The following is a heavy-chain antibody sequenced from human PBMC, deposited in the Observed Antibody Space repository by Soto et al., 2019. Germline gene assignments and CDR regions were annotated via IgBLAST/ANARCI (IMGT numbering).Heavy chain of an antibody. D-gene: IGHD6-13*01. Sequence: QVQRVQSGAEVKKPGASVKVSCKASGYTFTSYGISWVRQAPGQGLEWMGWISAYNGNTNYAQKLQGRVTMTTDTSTSTAYMELRRLKSDDTAVYYYASRPLNHSSSWKMTDYWGQGTLVTAAS. CDR2: ISAYNGNT. CDR3: ASRPLNHSSSWKMTDY. CDR1: GYTFTSYG. J-gene: IGHJ4*02. V-gene: IGHV1-18*01.